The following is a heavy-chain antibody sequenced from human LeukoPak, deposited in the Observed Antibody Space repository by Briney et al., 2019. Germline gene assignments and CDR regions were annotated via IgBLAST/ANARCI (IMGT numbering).Heavy chain of an antibody. CDR2: INPNSGGT. D-gene: IGHD3-22*01. CDR3: ARGEGYYYEVGAFDI. CDR1: GYTFTGYY. V-gene: IGHV1-2*02. Sequence: ASVKVSCKASGYTFTGYYMHWVRQAPGQGLEWMGWINPNSGGTNYAQKFQDRVTMTRDTSISTAYMELSRLRSDDTAVYYCARGEGYYYEVGAFDIWGQGTMVTVSS. J-gene: IGHJ3*02.